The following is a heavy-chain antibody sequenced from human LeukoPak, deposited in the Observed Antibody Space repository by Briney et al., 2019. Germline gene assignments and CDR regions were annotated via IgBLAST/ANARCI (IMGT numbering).Heavy chain of an antibody. CDR1: GFTFSSYA. Sequence: GGSLRLSCAASGFTFSSYAMHWVRQAPGKGLEWVAVISYDGSNKYYADSVKGRFTISRDNSKNTLYLQMNSLRAEDTAVYYCARVEIVRSYYFDYWGQGTLVTVSS. D-gene: IGHD3-16*02. V-gene: IGHV3-30-3*01. CDR3: ARVEIVRSYYFDY. J-gene: IGHJ4*02. CDR2: ISYDGSNK.